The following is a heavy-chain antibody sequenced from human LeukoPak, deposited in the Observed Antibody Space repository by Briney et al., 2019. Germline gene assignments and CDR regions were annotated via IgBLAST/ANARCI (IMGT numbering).Heavy chain of an antibody. CDR1: GFTFSSYS. CDR3: ARDIGFGEFEPYYFDY. Sequence: GGSLRLSCAASGFTFSSYSMNWVRQAPGKGLDWISYISSSSRTIYYADSVKGRFTISRDNAKNSLYLQMNSLRAEDTAVYYCARDIGFGEFEPYYFDYWGQGTLVTVSS. J-gene: IGHJ4*02. CDR2: ISSSSRTI. V-gene: IGHV3-48*04. D-gene: IGHD3-10*01.